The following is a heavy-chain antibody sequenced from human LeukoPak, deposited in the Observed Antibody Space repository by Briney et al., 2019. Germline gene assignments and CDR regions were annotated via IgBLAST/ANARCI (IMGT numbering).Heavy chain of an antibody. CDR3: EKDLGGSGDYRPY. CDR2: ISGSDGST. Sequence: GGSLRLSCAASGFTFSSDAMHWVRQAPGKGLEWVSAISGSDGSTYYADSVKGRFTISRDNSKNTLYLQMNSLSAEDTAVYYCEKDLGGSGDYRPYWGQGSVVTVSS. V-gene: IGHV3-23*01. CDR1: GFTFSSDA. J-gene: IGHJ4*02. D-gene: IGHD2-21*02.